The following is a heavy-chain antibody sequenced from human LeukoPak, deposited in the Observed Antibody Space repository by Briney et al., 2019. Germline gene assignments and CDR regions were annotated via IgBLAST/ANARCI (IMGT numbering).Heavy chain of an antibody. J-gene: IGHJ4*02. CDR1: GFTFSGHS. CDR3: ARVSSVQPDY. V-gene: IGHV3-21*01. Sequence: RGSLRLSCVASGFTFSGHSMSWVRQAPGKRLEWVSSISSSSSYIYYADSVKGRFPIYRDNAKNSLYLQMNSVRAEDTAVYYCARVSSVQPDYWGQGTLVTVSS. CDR2: ISSSSSYI. D-gene: IGHD1-1*01.